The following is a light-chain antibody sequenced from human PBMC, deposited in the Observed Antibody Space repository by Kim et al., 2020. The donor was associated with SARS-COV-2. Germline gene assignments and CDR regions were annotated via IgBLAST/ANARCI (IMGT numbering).Light chain of an antibody. Sequence: QSVLTQPPSASGTPGQRVTISCSGSSSNIGSNYVYWYRHLPGTAPKLLIFRNSQRPSGVPDRFSGSKSDTSASLAISGLRSEDEADYYCAAWDDSLSGWVFGGWTQLTVL. CDR2: RNS. J-gene: IGLJ3*02. V-gene: IGLV1-47*01. CDR1: SSNIGSNY. CDR3: AAWDDSLSGWV.